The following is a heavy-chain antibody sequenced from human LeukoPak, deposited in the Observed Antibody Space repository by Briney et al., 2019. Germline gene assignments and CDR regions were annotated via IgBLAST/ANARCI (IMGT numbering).Heavy chain of an antibody. D-gene: IGHD3-10*01. J-gene: IGHJ6*03. CDR2: ISSSSSYI. Sequence: GGSLRLSCAASGFTFSSYSMNWVRQAPGKGLEWVSSISSSSSYIYYADSVKGRFTISSDNAKNSLFLQMNSLRAEDTAVYYCARDYGSGSYFNAYYYYYMDVRGKGTTVTVSS. CDR3: ARDYGSGSYFNAYYYYYMDV. V-gene: IGHV3-21*01. CDR1: GFTFSSYS.